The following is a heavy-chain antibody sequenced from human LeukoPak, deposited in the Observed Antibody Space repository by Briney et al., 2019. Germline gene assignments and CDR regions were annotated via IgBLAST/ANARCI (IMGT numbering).Heavy chain of an antibody. J-gene: IGHJ6*03. V-gene: IGHV3-43*02. Sequence: GGTLRLSCAASGFTFDDYAMKWVRQGPGKGLKWVSLIRGDGSATYYADSVKGRFTISRDNSKISLYLQMNSLRTEDTALYYCAKGDAYYYMDVWGKGTTVTVSS. CDR1: GFTFDDYA. CDR2: IRGDGSAT. CDR3: AKGDAYYYMDV.